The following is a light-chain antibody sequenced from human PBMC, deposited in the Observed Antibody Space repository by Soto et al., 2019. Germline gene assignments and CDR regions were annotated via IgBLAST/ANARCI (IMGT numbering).Light chain of an antibody. CDR3: QQYNSQGT. CDR2: DAS. J-gene: IGKJ1*01. CDR1: QSISSW. V-gene: IGKV1-5*01. Sequence: DIQMTQSPSTLSASVGDRVTITCRASQSISSWLAWYQQKPGKAPKLLIYDASSLESGVPSRFSGSGSGTEFTLTISSLQPDDFATYYCQQYNSQGTFGQGTKVEIE.